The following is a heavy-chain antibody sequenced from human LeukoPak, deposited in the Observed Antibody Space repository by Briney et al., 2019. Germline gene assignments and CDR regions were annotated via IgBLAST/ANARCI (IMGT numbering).Heavy chain of an antibody. CDR3: ARVGYQSYYYGSGSYSSYYYYGMDV. D-gene: IGHD3-10*01. J-gene: IGHJ6*02. Sequence: PGGSLRLSCAVSGFTFSSYWMHWVRQAPGKGLVWVSRINSDGSSTSYADSVKGRFTISRDNAKNTLYLQMNSLRAEDTAVYYCARVGYQSYYYGSGSYSSYYYYGMDVWGQGTTVTVSS. V-gene: IGHV3-74*01. CDR1: GFTFSSYW. CDR2: INSDGSST.